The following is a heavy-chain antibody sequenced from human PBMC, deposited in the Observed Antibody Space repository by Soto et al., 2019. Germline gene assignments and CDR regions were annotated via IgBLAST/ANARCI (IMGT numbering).Heavy chain of an antibody. CDR2: IYYSGST. J-gene: IGHJ6*02. CDR3: AASYEDGMDV. CDR1: GGSISSYY. D-gene: IGHD3-3*01. V-gene: IGHV4-59*08. Sequence: QVQLQESGPGLVKPSETLSLTCTVSGGSISSYYWSWIRQHPGKGLEWIGYIYYSGSTNYNPYLKSRVTISVDTSKNQFSLKLSSVTAADTAVYYCAASYEDGMDVWGQGTTVTISS.